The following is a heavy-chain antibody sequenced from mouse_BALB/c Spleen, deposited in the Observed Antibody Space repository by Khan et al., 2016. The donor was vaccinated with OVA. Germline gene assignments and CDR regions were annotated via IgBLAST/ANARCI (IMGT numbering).Heavy chain of an antibody. J-gene: IGHJ4*01. CDR2: ISFSGYT. CDR1: GYSITSNFA. D-gene: IGHD2-2*01. CDR3: ARSLYYGYSYALDY. Sequence: EVQLQESGPGPVKPSQSLSLTCTVTGYSITSNFAWNWIRQFPGNKLEWMGYISFSGYTNYSPSLKSRISITRDTSNNQFFLQLHSVTTEDTATYYCARSLYYGYSYALDYWGQGTSVTVSS. V-gene: IGHV3-2*02.